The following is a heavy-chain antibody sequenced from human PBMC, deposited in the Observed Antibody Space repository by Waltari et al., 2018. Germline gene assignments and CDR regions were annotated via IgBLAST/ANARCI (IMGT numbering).Heavy chain of an antibody. D-gene: IGHD3-3*01. CDR2: IYYSGST. V-gene: IGHV4-39*01. J-gene: IGHJ4*02. CDR3: ATLLWTNVGLS. CDR1: GGSISSSSYY. Sequence: QLQLQESGPGLVKPSETLSLTCTVSGGSISSSSYYWGWIRQPPGKGLEWIGSIYYSGSTYYNPSLKSRVTISVDTSKNQFSLKLSSVTAADTAVYYCATLLWTNVGLSWGQGTLVTVSS.